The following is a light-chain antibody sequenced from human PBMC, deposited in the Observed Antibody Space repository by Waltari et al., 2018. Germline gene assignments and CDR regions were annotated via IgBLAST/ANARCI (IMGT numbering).Light chain of an antibody. CDR2: LGS. V-gene: IGKV2-28*01. J-gene: IGKJ4*01. Sequence: DIVMTQSPLSLPVTPGEPDSISCRSSQSLRHSNGYNYLDWYLQKPGQSPQLLIYLGSNRASGVPDRFSGSGSGTDFTLKISRVEAEDVGVYYCMQALQTPLTFGGGTKVEIK. CDR1: QSLRHSNGYNY. CDR3: MQALQTPLT.